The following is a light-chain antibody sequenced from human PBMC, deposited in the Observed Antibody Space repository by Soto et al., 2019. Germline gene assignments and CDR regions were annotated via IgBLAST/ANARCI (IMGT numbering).Light chain of an antibody. V-gene: IGKV3-20*01. CDR2: AAS. J-gene: IGKJ2*01. CDR3: QQYNSGPYT. CDR1: QRISSNY. Sequence: EIVLTQSSGTLSLSPGERATLSCRASQRISSNYLAWYQQKPGQAPRLLIYAASSRATGIPDRFSGSGSGTDFTLTISRLEPEDFAVYYCQQYNSGPYTFGQGTKLEIK.